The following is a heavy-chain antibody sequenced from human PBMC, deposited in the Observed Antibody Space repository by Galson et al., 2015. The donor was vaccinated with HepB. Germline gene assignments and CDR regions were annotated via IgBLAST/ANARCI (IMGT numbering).Heavy chain of an antibody. CDR2: ISYDGSNR. CDR1: GFTFSSYG. Sequence: SLRLSCASSGFTFSSYGMQWVLHAPGKGLESVAVISYDGSNRYYADSVKARVTISKDTSTNTSYLQMNSLRAEDTAVYYCARGGYSHGSGLDVWGQGTTVTVSS. V-gene: IGHV3-30-3*01. J-gene: IGHJ6*02. D-gene: IGHD5-18*01. CDR3: ARGGYSHGSGLDV.